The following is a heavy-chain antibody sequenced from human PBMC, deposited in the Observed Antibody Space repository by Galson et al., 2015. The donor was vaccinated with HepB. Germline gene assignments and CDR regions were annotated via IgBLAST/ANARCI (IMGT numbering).Heavy chain of an antibody. D-gene: IGHD6-13*01. Sequence: SLRLSCAASGFTFSNYWMHWVRQAPGKGLVWVSRINSDGTYITYADSVQGRFTISSDNAKNTLYLQMNSPRAEDTALYYCARTRGAAAGIFDYWGQGSLVTVSS. J-gene: IGHJ4*02. CDR2: INSDGTYI. V-gene: IGHV3-74*01. CDR1: GFTFSNYW. CDR3: ARTRGAAAGIFDY.